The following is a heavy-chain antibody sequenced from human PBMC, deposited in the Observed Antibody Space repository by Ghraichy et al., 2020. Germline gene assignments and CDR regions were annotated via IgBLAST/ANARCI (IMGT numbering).Heavy chain of an antibody. CDR2: IYHSGST. Sequence: SQTLSLTCAVSGYSISSGYYWGCIRQPPGKGLEWIGSIYHSGSTYYNPSLKSRVTISVDTSKNQFSLKLSSVTAADTAVYYCARPMVRDYFDYWGQGTLVTVSS. D-gene: IGHD2-8*01. V-gene: IGHV4-38-2*01. CDR3: ARPMVRDYFDY. CDR1: GYSISSGYY. J-gene: IGHJ4*02.